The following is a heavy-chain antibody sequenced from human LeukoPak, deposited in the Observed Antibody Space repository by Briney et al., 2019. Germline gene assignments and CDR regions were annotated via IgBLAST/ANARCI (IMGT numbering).Heavy chain of an antibody. Sequence: GGSLRLSCTASGFTFGDCAMSWVRQAPGKGLEWVGFIRSKAYGGTTEYAASVKGRFTISRDDSKSIAYLQMNSLKTEDTAVYYCTRDAYYVGDYFDYWGQGTLVTVSS. CDR1: GFTFGDCA. V-gene: IGHV3-49*04. CDR3: TRDAYYVGDYFDY. CDR2: IRSKAYGGTT. J-gene: IGHJ4*02. D-gene: IGHD1-26*01.